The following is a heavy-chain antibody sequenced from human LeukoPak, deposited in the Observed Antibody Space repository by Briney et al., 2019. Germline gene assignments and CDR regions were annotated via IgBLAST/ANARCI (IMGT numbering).Heavy chain of an antibody. D-gene: IGHD2-15*01. V-gene: IGHV4-34*01. CDR2: INHSGST. J-gene: IGHJ4*02. Sequence: SETLSLTCAVYGGSFSGYYWSWIRQPPGKGLEWIGEINHSGSTNYNPSLKSRVTISVDTSKNQFSLKLSSVTAADTAVYYCARRYCSGGSCYGLASLLSEKYYFDYWGQGTLVTVSS. CDR3: ARRYCSGGSCYGLASLLSEKYYFDY. CDR1: GGSFSGYY.